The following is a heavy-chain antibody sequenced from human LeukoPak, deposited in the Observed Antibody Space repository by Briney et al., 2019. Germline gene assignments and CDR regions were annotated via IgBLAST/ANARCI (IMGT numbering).Heavy chain of an antibody. CDR3: ARGRPDFWTNFYTYFLDS. V-gene: IGHV4-59*01. J-gene: IGHJ4*02. Sequence: KASETLSLTCTVSAGSISSYYWTWIRQPPGKGLEWIGYIYYGGSTNYNPSLKSRVAISLDTSKNQFSLKLSSVTAADTAIYYCARGRPDFWTNFYTYFLDSWGQGTLVTVSS. D-gene: IGHD3/OR15-3a*01. CDR2: IYYGGST. CDR1: AGSISSYY.